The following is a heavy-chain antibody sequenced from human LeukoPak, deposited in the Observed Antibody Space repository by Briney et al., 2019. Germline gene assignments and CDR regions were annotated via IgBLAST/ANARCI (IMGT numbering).Heavy chain of an antibody. V-gene: IGHV1-8*01. J-gene: IGHJ5*02. CDR3: ARGIWSRVVTAIRIGFDP. Sequence: ASVKVSCKASGYTFTSYDINWVRQATGQGLEWMGWMNPNSGNTGYAQRFQGRVTMTRNTSISTAYMELSSLRSEDTAVYYCARGIWSRVVTAIRIGFDPWGQGTLVTVSS. CDR2: MNPNSGNT. D-gene: IGHD2-21*02. CDR1: GYTFTSYD.